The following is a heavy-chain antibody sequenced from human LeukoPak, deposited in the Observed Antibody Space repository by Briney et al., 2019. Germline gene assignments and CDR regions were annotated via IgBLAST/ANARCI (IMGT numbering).Heavy chain of an antibody. CDR3: AKDLSLLDWFGEPDAFDF. J-gene: IGHJ3*01. CDR2: ISGSGGST. Sequence: GGSLRLSCAASGFAFSSYEMNWVRQAPGKGLEWVSAISGSGGSTYCADSVKGRFTISRDNSNNTVYLQMDSLRVDDTAVYYCAKDLSLLDWFGEPDAFDFWGQGTMVTVSS. V-gene: IGHV3-23*01. D-gene: IGHD3-10*01. CDR1: GFAFSSYE.